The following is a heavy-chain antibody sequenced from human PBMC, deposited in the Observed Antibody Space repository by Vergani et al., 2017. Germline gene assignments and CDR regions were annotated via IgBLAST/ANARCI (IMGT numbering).Heavy chain of an antibody. CDR2: ISSSGSTI. CDR3: ARDLPYYDILTGYQS. V-gene: IGHV3-48*03. CDR1: GFTFSSYE. J-gene: IGHJ5*02. Sequence: EVQLVESGGGLVQPGGSLRLSCAASGFTFSSYEMNWVRQAPGKGLEWVSYISSSGSTIYYADSVKGRFTISRDNAKNSLYLQMNSLRAEDTAVYYCARDLPYYDILTGYQSWGQGTLVTVSS. D-gene: IGHD3-9*01.